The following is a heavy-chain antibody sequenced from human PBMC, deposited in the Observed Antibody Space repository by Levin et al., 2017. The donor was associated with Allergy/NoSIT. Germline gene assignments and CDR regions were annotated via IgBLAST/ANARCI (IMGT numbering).Heavy chain of an antibody. CDR3: ASEYYDILTGYPRHFDY. Sequence: GESLKISCAASGFTFSSYAMHWVRQAPGKGLEWVAVISYDGSNKYYADSVKGRFTISRDNSKNTLYLQMNSLRAEDTAVYYCASEYYDILTGYPRHFDYWGQGTLVTVSS. V-gene: IGHV3-30-3*01. J-gene: IGHJ4*02. CDR2: ISYDGSNK. CDR1: GFTFSSYA. D-gene: IGHD3-9*01.